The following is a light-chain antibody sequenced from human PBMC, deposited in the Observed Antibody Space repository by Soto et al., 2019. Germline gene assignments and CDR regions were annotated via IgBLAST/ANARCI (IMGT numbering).Light chain of an antibody. J-gene: IGLJ2*01. CDR1: SSNIGSNY. CDR2: RNN. CDR3: AAWDDSLSAS. V-gene: IGLV1-47*01. Sequence: QPVLTQPPSASGTPGQRVTISCSGSSSNIGSNYVYWYQQLPGTAPKLLIYRNNQRPSGVPDRFSGSKSGTSASLAISGLRSEDEADYYCAAWDDSLSASFGGGTKLTVL.